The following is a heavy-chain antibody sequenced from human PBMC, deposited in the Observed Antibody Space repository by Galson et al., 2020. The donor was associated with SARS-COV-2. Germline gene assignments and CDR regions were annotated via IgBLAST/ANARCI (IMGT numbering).Heavy chain of an antibody. Sequence: SQTLSLTCSISDGPISSYYWSWIRQPPGKGLEWIGYISYSGSTNYNPSLRGRVTISVDMSKNQFSLKLSSVTAADAAVYYCARDPAPLYGDNYYYGMDVWGRGTTVTVSS. V-gene: IGHV4-59*01. D-gene: IGHD4-17*01. CDR2: ISYSGST. CDR1: DGPISSYY. J-gene: IGHJ6*02. CDR3: ARDPAPLYGDNYYYGMDV.